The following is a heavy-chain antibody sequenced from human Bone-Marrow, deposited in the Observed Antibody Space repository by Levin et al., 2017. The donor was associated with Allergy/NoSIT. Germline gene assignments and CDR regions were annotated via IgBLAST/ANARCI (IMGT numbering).Heavy chain of an antibody. J-gene: IGHJ6*02. CDR1: GGSISSSSYY. CDR3: AGDRPMTTVVTTLYYYDGMDV. Sequence: PSETLSLTCTVSGGSISSSSYYWGWIRQPPGKGLEWIGSIYYSGSTYYNPSLKSRVTISVDTSKNQFSLKLSSVTAADTAVYYCAGDRPMTTVVTTLYYYDGMDVWGQGTTVTVSS. D-gene: IGHD4-23*01. V-gene: IGHV4-39*07. CDR2: IYYSGST.